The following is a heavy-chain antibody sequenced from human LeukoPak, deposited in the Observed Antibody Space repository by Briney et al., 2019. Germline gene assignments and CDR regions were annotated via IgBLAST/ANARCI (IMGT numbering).Heavy chain of an antibody. V-gene: IGHV4-59*01. D-gene: IGHD2-15*01. CDR1: GGSISSYY. CDR3: ARGRSGGSSSYGMDV. Sequence: PSETLSLTCTVSGGSISSYYWSWIRQPPGKGLEWIGYISYSGTTNYNPSLKSRVTISVDTSKKQFSLKLNSVTAADTAVYYYARGRSGGSSSYGMDVWGQGTTVTVSS. J-gene: IGHJ6*02. CDR2: ISYSGTT.